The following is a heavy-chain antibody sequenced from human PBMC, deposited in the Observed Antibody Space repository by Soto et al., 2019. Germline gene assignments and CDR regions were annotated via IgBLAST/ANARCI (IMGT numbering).Heavy chain of an antibody. CDR2: IYYSGST. V-gene: IGHV4-59*08. Sequence: SETLSLTCTVSGGSISSYYWSWIRQPPGKGLEWIGYIYYSGSTNYNPSLKSRATISVDTSKNQFSLKLSSVTAADTAVYYCARSSGSYYVLYYFDYWGQGTLVTVSS. CDR3: ARSSGSYYVLYYFDY. J-gene: IGHJ4*02. CDR1: GGSISSYY. D-gene: IGHD1-26*01.